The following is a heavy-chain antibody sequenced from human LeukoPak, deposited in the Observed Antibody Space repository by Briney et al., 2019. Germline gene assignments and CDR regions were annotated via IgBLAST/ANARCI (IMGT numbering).Heavy chain of an antibody. CDR2: INPSGGST. J-gene: IGHJ6*02. V-gene: IGHV1-46*01. CDR3: AREIVVVPASEQYYYYYGMDV. Sequence: ASVKVSCKASGYTFTSYYMHWVRQAPGQGLEWMGIINPSGGSTSYAQKFQGRVTMTRDTSTSTVYMELSSLRSEDTAVYYCAREIVVVPASEQYYYYYGMDVWGQGTTVTVSS. D-gene: IGHD2-2*01. CDR1: GYTFTSYY.